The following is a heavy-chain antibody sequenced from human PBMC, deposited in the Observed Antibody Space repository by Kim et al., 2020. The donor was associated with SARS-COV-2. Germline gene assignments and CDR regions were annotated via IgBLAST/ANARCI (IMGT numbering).Heavy chain of an antibody. CDR2: INPSGGST. V-gene: IGHV1-46*01. CDR3: ARDRLEWSNRGRMDV. D-gene: IGHD3-3*01. J-gene: IGHJ6*04. Sequence: ASVKVSCKASGYTFTSYYMHWVRQAPGQGLEWMGIINPSGGSTSYAQKFQGRVTMTRDMSTSTVYMELSSLRSDDTAVYYCARDRLEWSNRGRMDVWGKGTTGTVSS. CDR1: GYTFTSYY.